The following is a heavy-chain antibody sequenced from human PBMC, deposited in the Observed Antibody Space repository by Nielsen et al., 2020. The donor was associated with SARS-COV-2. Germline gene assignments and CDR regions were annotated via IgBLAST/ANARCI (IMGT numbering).Heavy chain of an antibody. V-gene: IGHV3-49*04. D-gene: IGHD3-10*01. CDR3: TRRNYGSGRTDDY. Sequence: GESLKISCAASGFTFSSYEMNWVRQAPGKGLEWVGFIRSKAYGGTTDYAASVKGRFTISRDDSKSIAYLQMNSLKTEDTAVYYCTRRNYGSGRTDDYWGQGTLVTVSS. J-gene: IGHJ4*02. CDR1: GFTFSSYE. CDR2: IRSKAYGGTT.